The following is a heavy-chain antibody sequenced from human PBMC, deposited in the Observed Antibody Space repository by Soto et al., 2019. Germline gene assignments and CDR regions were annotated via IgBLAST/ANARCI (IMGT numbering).Heavy chain of an antibody. D-gene: IGHD4-17*01. CDR3: ARASLEDYYYYYYYMDV. Sequence: GGSLRLSCAASGFTVSSNYMSWVRQAPGKGLEWVSVIYSGGSTYYADSVKGRFTISRHNSKNTLYLQMNSLRAEDTAVYYCARASLEDYYYYYYYMDVWGKGTTVTVS. V-gene: IGHV3-53*04. CDR2: IYSGGST. J-gene: IGHJ6*03. CDR1: GFTVSSNY.